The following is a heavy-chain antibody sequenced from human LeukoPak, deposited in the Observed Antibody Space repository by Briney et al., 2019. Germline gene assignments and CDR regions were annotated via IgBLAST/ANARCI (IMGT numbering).Heavy chain of an antibody. J-gene: IGHJ4*02. D-gene: IGHD6-19*01. Sequence: SETLSLTCTVSGGSISSGGYYWSWIRQHPGKGLEWIGYIYYSGSTYYNPSLKSRVTISVDTSKNQFSLKLSSVTAADTAVYYCAGEYSSGWRIFDYWGQGTLVTVS. CDR2: IYYSGST. CDR3: AGEYSSGWRIFDY. V-gene: IGHV4-31*03. CDR1: GGSISSGGYY.